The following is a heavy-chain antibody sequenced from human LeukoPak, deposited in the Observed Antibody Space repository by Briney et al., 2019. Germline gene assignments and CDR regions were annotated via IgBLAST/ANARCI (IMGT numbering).Heavy chain of an antibody. CDR3: ARDSEWELRGRVLDY. CDR1: GFTFSSYS. Sequence: GGSLRLSCAASGFTFSSYSMNWVRQAPGKGLEWVSYISSSSSTIYYADSVKGRFTISRDNSKNTLYLQMNSLRAEDTAVYYCARDSEWELRGRVLDYWGQGTLVTVSS. V-gene: IGHV3-48*01. CDR2: ISSSSSTI. D-gene: IGHD1-26*01. J-gene: IGHJ4*02.